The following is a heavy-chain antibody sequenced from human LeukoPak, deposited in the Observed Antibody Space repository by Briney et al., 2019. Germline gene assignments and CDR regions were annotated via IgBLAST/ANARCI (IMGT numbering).Heavy chain of an antibody. Sequence: GRSLRLSRAASGFTFSSYSMNWVRQAPGKGLEWVSSISSSSYIYYADSVKGRFTISRDNAKNSLYLQMNNLKASDTAMYYCARHNSWSSSTVPHYMDVWGKGTTVTVSS. D-gene: IGHD2-2*01. CDR1: GFTFSSYS. CDR2: ISSSSYI. CDR3: ARHNSWSSSTVPHYMDV. J-gene: IGHJ6*03. V-gene: IGHV3-21*04.